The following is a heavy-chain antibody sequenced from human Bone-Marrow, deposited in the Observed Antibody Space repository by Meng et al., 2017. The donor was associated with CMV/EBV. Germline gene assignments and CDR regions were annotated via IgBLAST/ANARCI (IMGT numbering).Heavy chain of an antibody. Sequence: SETLSLTCTVSGGSVSSGSYYWSWIRQPPGKGLEWIGYIYYSGSTNYNPSLKSRVTISVDTSKNQFSLKLSSVTAADTAVYYCARDRGRKWLLPPHLTRYGKDVWGQGTTVTVSS. CDR3: ARDRGRKWLLPPHLTRYGKDV. CDR2: IYYSGST. D-gene: IGHD3-22*01. CDR1: GGSVSSGSYY. J-gene: IGHJ6*02. V-gene: IGHV4-61*01.